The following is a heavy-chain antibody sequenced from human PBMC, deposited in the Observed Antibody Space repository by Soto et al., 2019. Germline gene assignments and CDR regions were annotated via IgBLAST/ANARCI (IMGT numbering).Heavy chain of an antibody. CDR3: ARDPSLSMRKSKYRYGYYYYGMDV. Sequence: KPSETLSLTCTVSGGSISSYYWSWIRQPPGKGLEWIGYIYYSGSTNYNPSLKSRVTISVDTSKNQFSLKLSSVTAADTAVYYCARDPSLSMRKSKYRYGYYYYGMDVWGQGTTVTVSS. J-gene: IGHJ6*02. CDR2: IYYSGST. V-gene: IGHV4-59*01. CDR1: GGSISSYY. D-gene: IGHD5-18*01.